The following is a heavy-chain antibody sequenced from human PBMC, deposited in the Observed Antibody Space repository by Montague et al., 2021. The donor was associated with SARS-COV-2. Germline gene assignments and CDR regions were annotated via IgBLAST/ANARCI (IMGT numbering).Heavy chain of an antibody. CDR3: ARGGYYDYAFDI. CDR1: GGSLSSYY. CDR2: VYYNGNT. Sequence: SETLSLTCNVSGGSLSSYYWSWIRQPPGKGLEWIGYVYYNGNTNYNPSLKSRIILSVDTSKNHFSLKVSSVTAADTAVYYCARGGYYDYAFDIWGQGTMVTVSS. D-gene: IGHD3-22*01. V-gene: IGHV4-59*01. J-gene: IGHJ3*02.